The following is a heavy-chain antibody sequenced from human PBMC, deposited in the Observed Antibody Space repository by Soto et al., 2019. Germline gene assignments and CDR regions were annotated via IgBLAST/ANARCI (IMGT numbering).Heavy chain of an antibody. D-gene: IGHD4-4*01. CDR3: ARTLTVTAPLYYYGMDV. CDR1: GGTFSSYA. Sequence: QVQLVQSGAEVKKPGSSVKVSCKASGGTFSSYAISWVRQAPGQGLEWMGGIIPIFGTANYAQKFQGRVTITADESTSTAYMELSSLRSEDTAVYYCARTLTVTAPLYYYGMDVWGQGTTVTVSS. V-gene: IGHV1-69*01. CDR2: IIPIFGTA. J-gene: IGHJ6*02.